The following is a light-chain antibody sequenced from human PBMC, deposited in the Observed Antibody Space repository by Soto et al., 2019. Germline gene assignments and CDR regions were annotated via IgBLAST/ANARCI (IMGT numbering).Light chain of an antibody. J-gene: IGLJ1*01. Sequence: QSALTQPASVSGSPGQSITISCTGTSSDVGAYNYVSWYQQYPGKAPKYIIYDVTTRPSGVSYRFSGSKSGNTASLTISGLQAEDEADYYCSSYTTSSTLYVFGTGTKLTVL. CDR2: DVT. CDR1: SSDVGAYNY. CDR3: SSYTTSSTLYV. V-gene: IGLV2-14*03.